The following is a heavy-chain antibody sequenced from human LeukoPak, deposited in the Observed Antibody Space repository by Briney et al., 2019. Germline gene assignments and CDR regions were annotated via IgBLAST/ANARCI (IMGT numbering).Heavy chain of an antibody. Sequence: GGSLRLSCAASGFTFSDYYMSWIRQAPEKGLEWVSYISSSGSTIYYADSVKGRFTISRDNAKNSLYLQMNSLRAEDTAVYYCAKQGGSVLRFLEWLGDYYGMDVWGQGTTVTVSS. J-gene: IGHJ6*02. V-gene: IGHV3-11*04. CDR2: ISSSGSTI. D-gene: IGHD3-3*01. CDR3: AKQGGSVLRFLEWLGDYYGMDV. CDR1: GFTFSDYY.